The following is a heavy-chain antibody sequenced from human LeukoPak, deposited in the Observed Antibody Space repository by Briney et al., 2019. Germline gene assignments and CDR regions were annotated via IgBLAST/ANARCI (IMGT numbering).Heavy chain of an antibody. J-gene: IGHJ4*02. CDR1: GGSISSSSYY. CDR3: ARVDSGYDYGYYFDY. Sequence: SETLSLTCTVSGGSISSSSYYWGWIRQPPGKGLEWIGSIYYSGSTNYNPSLKSRVTISLDTSKNQFSLKLTSVTAADTAVYYCARVDSGYDYGYYFDYWGQGTLVTVSS. CDR2: IYYSGST. V-gene: IGHV4-39*07. D-gene: IGHD5-12*01.